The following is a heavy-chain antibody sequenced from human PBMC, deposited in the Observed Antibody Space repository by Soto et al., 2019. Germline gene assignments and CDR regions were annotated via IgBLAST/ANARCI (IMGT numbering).Heavy chain of an antibody. CDR1: GGSFSGYY. V-gene: IGHV4-34*01. CDR3: ARAYSSYLDY. J-gene: IGHJ4*02. CDR2: LNHSGST. D-gene: IGHD6-13*01. Sequence: QVQLQQWGAGLLKPSETLSLTCAVYGGSFSGYYWSWIRQPPGKGLEWIGELNHSGSTNYNPSLNSRVTISVDTSKHQFSLKLSSVTAADTAVYYCARAYSSYLDYWGQGNLVTASS.